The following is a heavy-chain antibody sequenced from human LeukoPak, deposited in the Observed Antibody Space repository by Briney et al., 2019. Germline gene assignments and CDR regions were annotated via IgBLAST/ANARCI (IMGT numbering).Heavy chain of an antibody. D-gene: IGHD3-16*02. V-gene: IGHV4-34*01. Sequence: LKPSETLSLACAVYGGSFSGYYWSWIRPPPGKGLEWIGEINHSGSTNYNPSLKSRVTISVDTSKNQFSLKLSSVTAADTAVYYRALPTRGRGSYRSFYYFDYWGQGTLVTVSS. J-gene: IGHJ4*02. CDR1: GGSFSGYY. CDR2: INHSGST. CDR3: ALPTRGRGSYRSFYYFDY.